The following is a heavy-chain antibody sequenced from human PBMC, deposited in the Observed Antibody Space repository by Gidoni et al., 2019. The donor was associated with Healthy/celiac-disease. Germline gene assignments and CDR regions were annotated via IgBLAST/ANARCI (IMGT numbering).Heavy chain of an antibody. CDR1: GFTFDDYA. CDR3: AKDMGVVGATDNDAFDI. D-gene: IGHD1-26*01. V-gene: IGHV3-9*01. CDR2: ISWNSGSI. J-gene: IGHJ3*02. Sequence: EVQLVESGGGLVQPGRSLRLSCAASGFTFDDYAMHWVRQAPGKGLEWVSGISWNSGSIGYADSVKGRFTISRDNAKNSLYLQMNSLRAEDTALYYCAKDMGVVGATDNDAFDIWGQGTMVTVSS.